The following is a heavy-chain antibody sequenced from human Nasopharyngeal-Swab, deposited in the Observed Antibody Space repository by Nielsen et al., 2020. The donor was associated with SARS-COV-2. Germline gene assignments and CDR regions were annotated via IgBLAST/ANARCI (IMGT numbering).Heavy chain of an antibody. Sequence: SETLSLTCTVSRGSISSSSYYWGWIRQPPGKGLEWIGSIYYSGSTYYNPSLKSRVTTSVDTSKNQFSLKLSSVTAADTAVYYCANLYDSSGYYQPYFDYWGQGTLVTVSS. V-gene: IGHV4-39*01. D-gene: IGHD3-22*01. CDR3: ANLYDSSGYYQPYFDY. CDR1: RGSISSSSYY. J-gene: IGHJ4*02. CDR2: IYYSGST.